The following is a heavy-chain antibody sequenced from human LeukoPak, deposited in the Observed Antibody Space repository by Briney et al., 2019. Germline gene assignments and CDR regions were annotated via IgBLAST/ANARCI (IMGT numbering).Heavy chain of an antibody. V-gene: IGHV3-30-3*01. CDR3: ARWRGEYYYDSRGYRGAIDY. Sequence: GGSLRLSCTASGFTFDNYALHWVRQTPAKGLEWVAVISNDGNKKFYTDSVKGRFIISRDNSKNTLSLQMSSLRLEDAAVYYCARWRGEYYYDSRGYRGAIDYWGQGTLVTVSS. D-gene: IGHD3-22*01. CDR1: GFTFDNYA. CDR2: ISNDGNKK. J-gene: IGHJ4*02.